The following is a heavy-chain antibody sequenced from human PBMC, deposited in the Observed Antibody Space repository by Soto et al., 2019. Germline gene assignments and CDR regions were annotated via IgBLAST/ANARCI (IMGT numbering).Heavy chain of an antibody. D-gene: IGHD2-8*01. J-gene: IGHJ5*02. CDR2: ISGSGGST. CDR1: GFTFSSYA. V-gene: IGHV3-23*01. CDR3: AKGGSYCTNGVCYTDWFDP. Sequence: EVQLLESGGGLVQPGGSLRLSCAASGFTFSSYAMSWVRQAPGKGLEWVSAISGSGGSTYYADSVKGRFTISRDNSKNTLYLQMNSLRAEDTAVYCCAKGGSYCTNGVCYTDWFDPWGQGTLVTVSS.